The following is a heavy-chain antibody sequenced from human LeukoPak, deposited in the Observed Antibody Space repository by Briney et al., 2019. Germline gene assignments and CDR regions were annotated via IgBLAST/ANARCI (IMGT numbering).Heavy chain of an antibody. CDR3: ARGGDYSGYDYYFDY. CDR1: GGSFSGYY. J-gene: IGHJ4*02. Sequence: PSETLSLTCAVYGGSFSGYYWSWIRQPPGKGLEWIGEINHSGSTNYNPSLKSRVTISVDTSKNQFSLKLSSVTAADTAVYYCARGGDYSGYDYYFDYWGQGTLVTVSS. CDR2: INHSGST. D-gene: IGHD5-12*01. V-gene: IGHV4-34*01.